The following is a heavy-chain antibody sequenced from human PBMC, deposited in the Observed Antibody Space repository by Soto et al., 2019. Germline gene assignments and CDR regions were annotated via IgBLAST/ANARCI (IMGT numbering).Heavy chain of an antibody. CDR3: TTVYGHSYGQLDH. D-gene: IGHD5-18*01. CDR2: IKMKSEGETT. J-gene: IGHJ4*02. V-gene: IGHV3-15*02. Sequence: EVQLEESGGALVKPGESLTLSCAASGFTFSHAWPGWVRQAPGKGLEWVGRIKMKSEGETTDYGAPVKGRFIISRDDSKNTVDLQMNTLKTEDTAVYYCTTVYGHSYGQLDHWGQGTLVTVSS. CDR1: GFTFSHAW.